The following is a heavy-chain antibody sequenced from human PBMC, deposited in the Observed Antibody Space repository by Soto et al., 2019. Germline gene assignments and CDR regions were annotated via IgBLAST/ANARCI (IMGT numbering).Heavy chain of an antibody. V-gene: IGHV1-2*02. Sequence: ASVKVSCKASGYNFVAYYMHWVRQAPGQGLASMGWINPSSGATNFAERFQGRVTMTSDTSISTFYMEIKRLNSDDTAVYFCAKDRQYCDDGDNFDYWGQGTWGTVSS. D-gene: IGHD2-21*01. CDR2: INPSSGAT. J-gene: IGHJ4*02. CDR3: AKDRQYCDDGDNFDY. CDR1: GYNFVAYY.